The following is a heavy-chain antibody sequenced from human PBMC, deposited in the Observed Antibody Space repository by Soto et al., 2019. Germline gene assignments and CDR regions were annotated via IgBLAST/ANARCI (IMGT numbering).Heavy chain of an antibody. V-gene: IGHV5-10-1*01. Sequence: SEKISGEGSVWSYSSSWSSSFRQMPGKGLEWMGRIDPSDSYTNYSPSFQGHVTISADKSISTAYLQWSSLKASDTAMYYCAKHYYYNSSGPPAFDIWGKGTMVTVSS. D-gene: IGHD3-22*01. CDR3: AKHYYYNSSGPPAFDI. J-gene: IGHJ3*02. CDR2: IDPSDSYT. CDR1: VWSYSSSW.